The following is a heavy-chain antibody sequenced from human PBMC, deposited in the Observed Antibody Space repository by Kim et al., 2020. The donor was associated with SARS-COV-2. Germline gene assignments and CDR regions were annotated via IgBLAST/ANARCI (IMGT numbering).Heavy chain of an antibody. J-gene: IGHJ4*02. V-gene: IGHV1-46*01. Sequence: GGTIYPQQFQGRVPVTRDTSTSTSYMELNSLRSEDTAFYYCAREANSFDYWGQGTLVAVSS. CDR3: AREANSFDY. CDR2: GGT.